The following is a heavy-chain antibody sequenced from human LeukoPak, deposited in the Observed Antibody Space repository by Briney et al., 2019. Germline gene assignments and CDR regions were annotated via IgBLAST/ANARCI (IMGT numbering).Heavy chain of an antibody. Sequence: ASETLSLTCAVYGGSFSGYYWSWIRQPPGKGLEWIGEINHSGSTNYNPSLKSRVTISVDTSKNQFSLKLSSVTAADTAVYYCARKPYCSGGSCYWGWDHWGQGTLVTVSS. CDR1: GGSFSGYY. V-gene: IGHV4-34*01. CDR3: ARKPYCSGGSCYWGWDH. CDR2: INHSGST. J-gene: IGHJ4*02. D-gene: IGHD2-15*01.